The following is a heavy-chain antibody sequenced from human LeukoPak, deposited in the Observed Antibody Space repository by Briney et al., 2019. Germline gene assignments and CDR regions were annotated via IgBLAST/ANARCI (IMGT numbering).Heavy chain of an antibody. J-gene: IGHJ4*02. CDR3: ARLAYGSGSYYNYYFDY. CDR2: INHSGST. D-gene: IGHD3-10*01. Sequence: SETLSLTCAVYGGSFSGYYWSWIRQPPGKGLEWIGEINHSGSTNYNPSLKSRVTISVDTSKNQFSLKLSSVTAADTAVYYCARLAYGSGSYYNYYFDYWGQGTLVTVSS. V-gene: IGHV4-34*01. CDR1: GGSFSGYY.